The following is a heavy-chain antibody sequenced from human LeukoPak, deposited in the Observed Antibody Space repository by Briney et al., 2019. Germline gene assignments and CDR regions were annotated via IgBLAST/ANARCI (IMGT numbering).Heavy chain of an antibody. V-gene: IGHV3-23*01. D-gene: IGHD5-18*01. CDR2: ISGSGGST. CDR1: GFTFSSYA. Sequence: KPGGSLRLSCAASGFTFSSYAMSWVRQAPGKGLEWVSAISGSGGSTYYADSVKGRFTIARDNSKNTQSLQMNSLRAEDTAVYYCAKCMSDTAMVIGDWFDPWGQGTLVTVSS. J-gene: IGHJ5*02. CDR3: AKCMSDTAMVIGDWFDP.